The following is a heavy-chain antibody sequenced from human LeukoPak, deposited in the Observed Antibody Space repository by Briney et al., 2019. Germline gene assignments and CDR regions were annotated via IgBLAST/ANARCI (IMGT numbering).Heavy chain of an antibody. V-gene: IGHV3-48*01. CDR3: TRDYSSSSGRAFDI. J-gene: IGHJ3*02. CDR2: ITTTSSII. Sequence: GGSLRLSCAASGFTFTTYSMNWVRQAPGKGLEWVSYITTTSSIIYYADSVKGRFTISRDNAKNSLYLQMNSLRAEDTAVYYCTRDYSSSSGRAFDIWGQGTLVTVSS. D-gene: IGHD6-6*01. CDR1: GFTFTTYS.